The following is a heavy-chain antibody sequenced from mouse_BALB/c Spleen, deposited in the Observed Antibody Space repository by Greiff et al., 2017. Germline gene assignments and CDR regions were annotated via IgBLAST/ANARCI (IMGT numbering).Heavy chain of an antibody. CDR1: GFTFSSFG. CDR2: ISSGSSTI. D-gene: IGHD1-1*01. V-gene: IGHV5-17*02. CDR3: ASRSSYNYFDY. Sequence: EVKLVESGGGLVQPGGSRKLSCAASGFTFSSFGMHWVRQAPEKGLEWVAYISSGSSTIYYADTVKGRFTISRDNPKNTLFLQMTSLRSEDTAMYYCASRSSYNYFDYWGQGTTLTVSS. J-gene: IGHJ2*01.